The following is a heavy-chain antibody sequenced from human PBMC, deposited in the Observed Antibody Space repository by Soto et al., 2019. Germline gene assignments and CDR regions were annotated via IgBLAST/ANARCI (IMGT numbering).Heavy chain of an antibody. CDR3: ARAVGYYYDSSGYYSGYYRMDV. Sequence: SETLSLSCTVSGGSISSYYWSWIRQPPGKGLEWIGYIYYSGSTNYNPSLKSRVTISVDTSKNQFSLKLSSVTAADTAVYYCARAVGYYYDSSGYYSGYYRMDVWGQGTTVTVSS. J-gene: IGHJ6*02. V-gene: IGHV4-59*01. CDR1: GGSISSYY. CDR2: IYYSGST. D-gene: IGHD3-22*01.